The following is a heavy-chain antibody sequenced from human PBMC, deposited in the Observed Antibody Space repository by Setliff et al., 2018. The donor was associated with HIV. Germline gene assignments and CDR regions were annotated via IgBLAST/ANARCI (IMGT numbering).Heavy chain of an antibody. CDR2: ISPYNGKT. V-gene: IGHV1-18*01. D-gene: IGHD5-12*01. Sequence: ASVKVSCKASGYTFSDYDVAWVRQAPGQGLEWMGWISPYNGKTNYAQTLQGRVTMTTDTSTSTAYMELRSLRSEDTAVYYCARAAEGYSGYDPDYYYYGMDVWGQGTTVTVSS. CDR3: ARAAEGYSGYDPDYYYYGMDV. CDR1: GYTFSDYD. J-gene: IGHJ6*02.